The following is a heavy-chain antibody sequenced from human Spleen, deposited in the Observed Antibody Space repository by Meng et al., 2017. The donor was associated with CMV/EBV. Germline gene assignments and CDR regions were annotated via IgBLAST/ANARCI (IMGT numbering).Heavy chain of an antibody. CDR1: GFSFSNFA. D-gene: IGHD4-23*01. CDR2: IKSKTDGGTT. CDR3: TTEGGGNWFFDY. Sequence: GGSLRLSCAASGFSFSNFAMNWVRQAPGKGLEWVGRIKSKTDGGTTDYAAPVKGRFTISRDDSKNTLYLQMNSLKTEDTAVYYCTTEGGGNWFFDYWGQGTLVTVSS. J-gene: IGHJ4*02. V-gene: IGHV3-15*01.